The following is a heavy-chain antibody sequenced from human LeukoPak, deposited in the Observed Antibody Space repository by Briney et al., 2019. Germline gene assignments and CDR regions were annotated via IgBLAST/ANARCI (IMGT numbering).Heavy chain of an antibody. CDR3: AKGIYSSGWSYFDY. CDR1: GFTFSSYA. J-gene: IGHJ4*01. V-gene: IGHV3-30*18. Sequence: GRSLRLSCAASGFTFSSYAMHWVRQAPGKGLEWVAVISYDGSNKYYADSVKVRFTISRDNSKNTLYLQMNSLRAEDTAVYYCAKGIYSSGWSYFDYWGHGTLVTVSS. CDR2: ISYDGSNK. D-gene: IGHD6-19*01.